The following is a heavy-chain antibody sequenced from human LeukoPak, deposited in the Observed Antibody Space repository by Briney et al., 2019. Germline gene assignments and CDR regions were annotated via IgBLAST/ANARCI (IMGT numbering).Heavy chain of an antibody. V-gene: IGHV1-24*01. CDR2: FDPGDGET. CDR1: GYTLTELS. D-gene: IGHD1-26*01. CDR3: ATPVVGATTDDY. J-gene: IGHJ4*02. Sequence: ASVKVSCKVSGYTLTELSMHWVRQAPGKGLEWMGGFDPGDGETIYAQKFQGRVTMTEDTSTNTAYMELSSLRSEDTAVYYCATPVVGATTDDYWGRGTLVTVSS.